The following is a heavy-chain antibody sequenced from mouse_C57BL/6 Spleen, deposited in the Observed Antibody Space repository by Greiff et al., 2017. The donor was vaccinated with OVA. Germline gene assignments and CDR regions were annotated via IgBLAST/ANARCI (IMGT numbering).Heavy chain of an antibody. CDR1: GYTFTDYY. CDR2: INPNNGGT. D-gene: IGHD2-4*01. V-gene: IGHV1-26*01. CDR3: ARLGDDYGY. Sequence: EVQLQQSGPELVKPGASVKISCKASGYTFTDYYMNWVKQSNGKSLEWIGDINPNNGGTSYNQKFKGKATLTVDKSSSTAYMELRSLTSEDSAVYYCARLGDDYGYWGQGTTLTVSS. J-gene: IGHJ2*01.